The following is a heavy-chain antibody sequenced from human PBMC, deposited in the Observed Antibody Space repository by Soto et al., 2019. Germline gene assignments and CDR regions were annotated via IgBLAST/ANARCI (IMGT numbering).Heavy chain of an antibody. CDR3: ARDAAEYYFDY. J-gene: IGHJ4*02. CDR1: GGSISSYY. CDR2: IYTSGST. V-gene: IGHV4-4*07. Sequence: SETLSLTCTVCGGSISSYYCSWIRQPAWKGLEWIGRIYTSGSTNYNPSLKSRVTMSVDTSKNQFSLKLSSVTAADTAVYYCARDAAEYYFDYWGQGTLVTVSS.